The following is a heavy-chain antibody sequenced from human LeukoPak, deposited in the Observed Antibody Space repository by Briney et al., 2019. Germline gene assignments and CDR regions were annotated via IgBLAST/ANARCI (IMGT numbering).Heavy chain of an antibody. J-gene: IGHJ4*02. CDR1: GGSIGSDY. CDR2: IYDSGST. D-gene: IGHD6-19*01. V-gene: IGHV4-59*08. CDR3: ARGRIAVAGTGWERWGHDY. Sequence: SETLSLTCTVSGGSIGSDYWSWIRQPPGKGLEWIGYIYDSGSTTYNPSLRSRVTISVDTSKNQFSLQLTSVTAADTAVYYCARGRIAVAGTGWERWGHDYWGQGTLVTVSS.